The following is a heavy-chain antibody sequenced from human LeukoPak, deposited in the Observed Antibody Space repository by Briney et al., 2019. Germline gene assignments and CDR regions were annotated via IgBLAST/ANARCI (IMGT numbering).Heavy chain of an antibody. J-gene: IGHJ5*02. CDR1: GYTFTGYY. CDR3: ARVTAMVTNWFDP. V-gene: IGHV1-8*02. D-gene: IGHD5-18*01. CDR2: MNPNSGNT. Sequence: GASVKVSCKASGYTFTGYYMHWVRQAPGQGLEWMGWMNPNSGNTGYAQKFQGRVTMTRNTSISTAYMELSSLRSEDTAVYYCARVTAMVTNWFDPWGQGTLVTVSS.